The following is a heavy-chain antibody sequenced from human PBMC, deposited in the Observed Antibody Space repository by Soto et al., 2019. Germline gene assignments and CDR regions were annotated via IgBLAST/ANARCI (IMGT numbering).Heavy chain of an antibody. Sequence: EVPLVESGGGLVKPGGSLRLSCAASGFTFSSYSMNWVRQAPGKGLEWVSSISSSSSYIYYPDSVKGRFTISRDNAKNSLYLQMNSLRAEDTAVYYCARDQPGYSYGYGLGYWGQGTLVTVSS. D-gene: IGHD5-18*01. CDR1: GFTFSSYS. J-gene: IGHJ4*02. V-gene: IGHV3-21*01. CDR2: ISSSSSYI. CDR3: ARDQPGYSYGYGLGY.